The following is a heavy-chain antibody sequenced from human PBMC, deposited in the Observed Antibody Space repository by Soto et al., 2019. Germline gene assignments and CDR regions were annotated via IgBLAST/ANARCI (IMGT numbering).Heavy chain of an antibody. D-gene: IGHD4-17*01. CDR2: IYPSDSDT. CDR1: GYTFTIYW. Sequence: GESLKISCQASGYTFTIYWIGWVRQMPGKGLEWMWIIYPSDSDTRYSPSFQGQVTISADQSINTAYLQWDSLKASDTAIYYCARPANTVADHFDLWGQGTPVTVSS. J-gene: IGHJ4*02. CDR3: ARPANTVADHFDL. V-gene: IGHV5-51*01.